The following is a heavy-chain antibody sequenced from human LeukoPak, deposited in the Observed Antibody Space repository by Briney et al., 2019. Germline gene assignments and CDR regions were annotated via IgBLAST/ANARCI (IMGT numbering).Heavy chain of an antibody. CDR1: GFTFSSYG. CDR3: AKASHTIFGVAPHDAFDI. D-gene: IGHD3-3*01. Sequence: PGGSLRLSCAASGFTFSSYGMHWVRQAPGKGLEWVAVISYDGSNKYYADSVKVRFTISRDNSKNTLYLQMNSLRAEDTAVYYCAKASHTIFGVAPHDAFDIWGQGTMVTVSS. J-gene: IGHJ3*02. V-gene: IGHV3-30*18. CDR2: ISYDGSNK.